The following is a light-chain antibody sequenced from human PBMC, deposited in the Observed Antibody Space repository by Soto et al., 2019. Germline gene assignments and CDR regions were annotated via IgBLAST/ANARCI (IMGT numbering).Light chain of an antibody. CDR1: SSEVGSYNL. CDR2: EGS. Sequence: QSALTQPASVSGSPGQSITISCTGTSSEVGSYNLVSWYQQHPGKAPKLMIYEGSKRPSGVSNRFSGSKSGNTASLTISGPQAEDEADYYCCSYAGSSTSYAFGTGTKVTVL. CDR3: CSYAGSSTSYA. V-gene: IGLV2-23*01. J-gene: IGLJ1*01.